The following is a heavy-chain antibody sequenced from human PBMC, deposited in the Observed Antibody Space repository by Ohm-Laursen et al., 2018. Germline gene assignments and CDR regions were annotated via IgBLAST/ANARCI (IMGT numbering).Heavy chain of an antibody. CDR2: INHSGST. V-gene: IGHV4-34*01. CDR1: GGSFSGYY. D-gene: IGHD5-12*01. CDR3: ASRMRVVATKENWFDP. Sequence: SDTLSLTCAVYGGSFSGYYWSWIRQPPGKGLEWIGEINHSGSTNYNPSLKSRVTISVDTSKNQFSLKLSSVTAADTAVYYCASRMRVVATKENWFDPWGQGTLVTVSS. J-gene: IGHJ5*02.